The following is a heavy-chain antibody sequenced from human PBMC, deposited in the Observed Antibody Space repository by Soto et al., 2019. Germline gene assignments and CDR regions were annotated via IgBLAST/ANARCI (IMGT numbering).Heavy chain of an antibody. V-gene: IGHV4-38-2*02. J-gene: IGHJ6*02. CDR1: GGSISSGYY. D-gene: IGHD2-2*01. Sequence: PSETLSLTCTVSGGSISSGYYWGWIRQPPGKGLEWIGSIYHSGSTYYNPSLKSRVTISVDTSKNQFSLKLSSVTAADTAVYYCARDHIVVVPAAHYYYGMDVWGQGTTVTVSS. CDR2: IYHSGST. CDR3: ARDHIVVVPAAHYYYGMDV.